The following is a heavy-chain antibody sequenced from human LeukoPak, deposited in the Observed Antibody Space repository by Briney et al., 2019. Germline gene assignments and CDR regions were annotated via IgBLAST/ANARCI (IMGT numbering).Heavy chain of an antibody. CDR3: ARVGFTISFDI. J-gene: IGHJ3*02. Sequence: GGSLRLSCEASGFTFSSYAMSWVRQAPGKGLEWVSVIYSGGSTYYADSVKGRFTISRHNSKNTLYLQMNSLRAEDTAVYYCARVGFTISFDIWGQGTMVTVSS. V-gene: IGHV3-53*04. D-gene: IGHD6-25*01. CDR1: GFTFSSYA. CDR2: IYSGGST.